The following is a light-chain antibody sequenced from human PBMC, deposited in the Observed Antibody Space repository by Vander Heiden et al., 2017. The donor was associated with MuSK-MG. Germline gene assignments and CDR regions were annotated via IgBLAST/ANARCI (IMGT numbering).Light chain of an antibody. Sequence: DIQMTQSPSTLSASVRDRVTITCRASQSIGNWLAWYQQKPGKAPRLLIYDASTLESGVPSRFSGSRYGTQFTLTISSRQPDDFATYYCQQYNSYSLFSFGGGTKVEIK. CDR2: DAS. J-gene: IGKJ4*01. V-gene: IGKV1-5*01. CDR3: QQYNSYSLFS. CDR1: QSIGNW.